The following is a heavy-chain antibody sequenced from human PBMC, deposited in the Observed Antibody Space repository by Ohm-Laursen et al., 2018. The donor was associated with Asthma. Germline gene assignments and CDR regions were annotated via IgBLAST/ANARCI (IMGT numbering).Heavy chain of an antibody. CDR2: IYYSGST. J-gene: IGHJ4*02. D-gene: IGHD5-18*01. CDR3: ARARGNSYGSGFDY. Sequence: SQTLSLTCTVSGGSVSSGSYYWSWIRQPPGKGLEWIGYIYYSGSTNYSPSLKSRVTISIDTSIKQFSLKLISVTAADTAVYYCARARGNSYGSGFDYWGQGTLVTVSS. CDR1: GGSVSSGSYY. V-gene: IGHV4-61*01.